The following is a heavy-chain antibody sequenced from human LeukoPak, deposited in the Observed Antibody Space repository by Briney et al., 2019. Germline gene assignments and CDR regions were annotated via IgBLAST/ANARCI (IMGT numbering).Heavy chain of an antibody. CDR2: ISGSGGST. V-gene: IGHV3-23*01. CDR3: AKKSDYDILTGYSFGFGYFDY. D-gene: IGHD3-9*01. J-gene: IGHJ4*02. CDR1: GFTFSSYA. Sequence: GRSLRLSCAASGFTFSSYAMSWVRQAPGKGLEWVSAISGSGGSTYYADSVKGRFTISRDNSKNTLYLQMNSLRAEDTAVYYCAKKSDYDILTGYSFGFGYFDYWGQGTLVTVSS.